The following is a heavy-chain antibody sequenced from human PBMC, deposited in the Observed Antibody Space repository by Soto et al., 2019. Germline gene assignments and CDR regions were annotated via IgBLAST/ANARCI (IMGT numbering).Heavy chain of an antibody. J-gene: IGHJ4*02. V-gene: IGHV4-39*01. CDR2: IYYSGST. CDR1: GGSISSSSYY. Sequence: QLQLQESGPGLVKPSETLSLTCTVSGGSISSSSYYWGWIRQPPGKGLEWIGSIYYSGSTYYNPSLKSRVTISVDTSKNQFSLKLSSVTAADTAVYYCARHPGDSSSWPYFDYWGQGTLVTVSS. D-gene: IGHD6-13*01. CDR3: ARHPGDSSSWPYFDY.